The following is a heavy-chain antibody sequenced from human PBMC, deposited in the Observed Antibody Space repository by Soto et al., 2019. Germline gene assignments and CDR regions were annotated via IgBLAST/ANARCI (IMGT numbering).Heavy chain of an antibody. CDR1: GGSFSGYY. CDR2: INHSGST. V-gene: IGHV4-34*01. Sequence: SETLSLTCAVYGGSFSGYYWTWIRQPPGKGLEWIGEINHSGSTNYNPSLKSRVTISVDTSKNQFSLKLSSVTAADTAVYYCASSHYGDPYYFDYWGQGTLVTVSS. D-gene: IGHD4-17*01. CDR3: ASSHYGDPYYFDY. J-gene: IGHJ4*02.